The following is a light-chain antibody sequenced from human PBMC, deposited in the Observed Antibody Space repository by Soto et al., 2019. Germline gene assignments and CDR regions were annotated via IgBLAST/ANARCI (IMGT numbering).Light chain of an antibody. CDR2: GAS. V-gene: IGKV3-20*01. CDR1: QSVSSSY. J-gene: IGKJ2*01. Sequence: EIVLTQSPGTLSLSPGERATLSCRASQSVSSSYLVWYQQKPGQAPRLLIYGASSRATGIPDRFSGSGSGTDFTLTISRLEPEDFAVYYCQQYSSSPPYTFGQGTKLEIK. CDR3: QQYSSSPPYT.